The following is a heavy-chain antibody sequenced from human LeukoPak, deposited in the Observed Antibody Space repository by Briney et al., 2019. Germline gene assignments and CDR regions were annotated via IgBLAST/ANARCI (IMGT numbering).Heavy chain of an antibody. CDR1: GFTFSYFG. D-gene: IGHD2-8*01. Sequence: GGSLRLSCAASGFTFSYFGMHWVRQAPGQGLQWVAVIWYDGTNKYYADSVKGRFTISRDNAKDSLYLQMNSLRVEDTAVYYCAREDTGVAFDIWGQGTTVTV. V-gene: IGHV3-33*01. CDR3: AREDTGVAFDI. CDR2: IWYDGTNK. J-gene: IGHJ3*02.